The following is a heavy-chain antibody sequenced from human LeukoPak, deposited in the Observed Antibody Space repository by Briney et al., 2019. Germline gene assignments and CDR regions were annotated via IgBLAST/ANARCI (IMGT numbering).Heavy chain of an antibody. D-gene: IGHD2-21*01. V-gene: IGHV4-34*01. Sequence: SETLSLTCTVYGGSFSGYYWSWIRQPPGKGLEWIGEINHSGSTNYNPSLKSRVTISVDTSKNQFSLKLSSVTAADTAVYYCARRRRILWRAFDIWGQGTMVTVSS. CDR3: ARRRRILWRAFDI. J-gene: IGHJ3*02. CDR1: GGSFSGYY. CDR2: INHSGST.